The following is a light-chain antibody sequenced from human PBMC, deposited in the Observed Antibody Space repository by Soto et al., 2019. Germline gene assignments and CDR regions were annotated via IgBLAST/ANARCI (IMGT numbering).Light chain of an antibody. Sequence: QSALTQPPSVSGSPGQSVAISCTGTSSHVGSYNRVAWYQQPPGTAPKLIIYDVTNRPSGVPDRFSGSKSGNTASLTISGLQAEDEADYYCNSFTTSSTYVFGTGTKVTVL. CDR1: SSHVGSYNR. V-gene: IGLV2-18*02. CDR2: DVT. CDR3: NSFTTSSTYV. J-gene: IGLJ1*01.